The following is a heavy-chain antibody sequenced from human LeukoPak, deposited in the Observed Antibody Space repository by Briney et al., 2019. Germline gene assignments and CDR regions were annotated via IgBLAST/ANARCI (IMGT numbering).Heavy chain of an antibody. CDR2: INPNSGGT. D-gene: IGHD6-6*01. V-gene: IGHV1-2*04. J-gene: IGHJ6*02. CDR3: ARDLGPYSSSSSYYYYGMDV. CDR1: GYTLTELS. Sequence: ASVKVSCKVSGYTLTELSMHWVRQAPGQGLEWMGWINPNSGGTNYAQKFQGWVTMTRDTSISTAYMELSRLRSDDTAVYYCARDLGPYSSSSSYYYYGMDVWGQGTTVTVSS.